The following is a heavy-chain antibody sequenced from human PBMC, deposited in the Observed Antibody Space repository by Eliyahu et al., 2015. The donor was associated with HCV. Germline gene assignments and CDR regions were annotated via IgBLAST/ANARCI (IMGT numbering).Heavy chain of an antibody. CDR3: ARRPVRAVGGGSDY. CDR2: IYHNGNT. Sequence: QVQLQESGPGLVTPSGTLSLTCAVSGGPISNANWWSWVRQPPGKGLEWGGEIYHNGNTNYNPSLKSRVTMSVDKSKNQLSLKLTSVTAADTAVYYCARRPVRAVGGGSDYWGQGTLVTVSS. V-gene: IGHV4-4*02. J-gene: IGHJ4*02. D-gene: IGHD6-19*01. CDR1: GGPISNANW.